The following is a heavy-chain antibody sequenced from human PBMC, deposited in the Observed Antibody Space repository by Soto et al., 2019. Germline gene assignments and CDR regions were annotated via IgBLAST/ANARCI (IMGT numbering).Heavy chain of an antibody. V-gene: IGHV3-74*03. D-gene: IGHD2-15*01. Sequence: EVQLVESGGGLVQPGGSLRLSCAASGFTFSTYLMHWVRQAPGKGLVWVSRINGDGSGTTYADSVKGRFTISRDNAKNTLYLQMSSLRAEDTAVYYCTRSRYISGWSYFDFWGQGSLVTVSS. CDR1: GFTFSTYL. CDR2: INGDGSGT. CDR3: TRSRYISGWSYFDF. J-gene: IGHJ4*02.